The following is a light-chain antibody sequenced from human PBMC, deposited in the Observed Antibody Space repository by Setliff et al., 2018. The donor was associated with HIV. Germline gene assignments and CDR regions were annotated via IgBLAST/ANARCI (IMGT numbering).Light chain of an antibody. CDR3: SSYTTSSTLYV. Sequence: QSVLTQPASVSGSPGQSITISCTGISSDVGGYYSVSWYQQHPGKAPKLMIYDVINRPSGVSNRFSGSRSGNTASLTISGLQVEDEADYYCSSYTTSSTLYVFGPGTQLTVL. CDR2: DVI. V-gene: IGLV2-14*03. J-gene: IGLJ1*01. CDR1: SSDVGGYYS.